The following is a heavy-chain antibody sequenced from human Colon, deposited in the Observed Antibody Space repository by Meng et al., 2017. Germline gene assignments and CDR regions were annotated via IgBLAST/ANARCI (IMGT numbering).Heavy chain of an antibody. CDR3: ARERLSSGWYGGRWFDP. D-gene: IGHD6-19*01. Sequence: VRLQEWGAGLLKPSETLSLSCAVYGGSLSGYYWSGIRQPPGKGLEWIGEINHSGSTNYNPSLKSRVTISVDTSKNQFSLKLSSVTAADTAVYYCARERLSSGWYGGRWFDPWGQGTLVTVSS. CDR2: INHSGST. CDR1: GGSLSGYY. J-gene: IGHJ5*02. V-gene: IGHV4-34*01.